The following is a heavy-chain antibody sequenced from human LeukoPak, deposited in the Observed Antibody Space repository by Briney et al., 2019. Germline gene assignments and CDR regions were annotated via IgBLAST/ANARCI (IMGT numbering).Heavy chain of an antibody. Sequence: ASVKVSCKASGGTFSSYAISWVRQAPGQGLEWMGWISAYNGNTNYAQKLQGRVTMTTDTSTSTAYMELRSLRSDDTAVYYCARVDCSSTSCHPPFDYWGQGTLVTVSS. CDR2: ISAYNGNT. D-gene: IGHD2-2*01. J-gene: IGHJ4*02. CDR3: ARVDCSSTSCHPPFDY. V-gene: IGHV1-18*01. CDR1: GGTFSSYA.